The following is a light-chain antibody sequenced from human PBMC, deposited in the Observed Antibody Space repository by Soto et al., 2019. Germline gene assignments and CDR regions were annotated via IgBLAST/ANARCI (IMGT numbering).Light chain of an antibody. Sequence: EIVMTQSPATLSVSPGERATLSCRASQNVRSNLAWYQQKPGQAPRLLIYAASTRATGIPARFSGSGSGTEFTLTISSLQSEDFTLYYCQQYNQWPRGTFRQGTMWIS. J-gene: IGKJ1*01. V-gene: IGKV3-15*01. CDR1: QNVRSN. CDR3: QQYNQWPRGT. CDR2: AAS.